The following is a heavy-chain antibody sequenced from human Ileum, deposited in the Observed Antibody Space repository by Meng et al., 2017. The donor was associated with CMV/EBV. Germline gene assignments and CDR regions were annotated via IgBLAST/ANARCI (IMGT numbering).Heavy chain of an antibody. V-gene: IGHV3-23*01. Sequence: SGFTFSSYAMSWVRQAPRKGLEWVSVISGGGGGSTYYADSVKGRFTISRDDSKNTLYMQMNSLRAEDTAVYYCAKSFHSNGWFRHTDYWGQGTLVTVSS. CDR2: ISGGGGGST. J-gene: IGHJ4*02. D-gene: IGHD6-19*01. CDR1: GFTFSSYA. CDR3: AKSFHSNGWFRHTDY.